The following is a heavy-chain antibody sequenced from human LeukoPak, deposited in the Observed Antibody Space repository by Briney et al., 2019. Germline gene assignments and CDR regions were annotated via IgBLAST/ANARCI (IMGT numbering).Heavy chain of an antibody. Sequence: PSETLSLTCTVSGGSISSYYWSWIRQPPGKGLEWIGYIYYSGSTNYNPSLKSRVTISVDTSKNQFSLKLSSVTAADTAVYYCARHYGAAAGYFDYWGQGTLVAVSS. J-gene: IGHJ4*02. D-gene: IGHD6-13*01. V-gene: IGHV4-59*08. CDR2: IYYSGST. CDR1: GGSISSYY. CDR3: ARHYGAAAGYFDY.